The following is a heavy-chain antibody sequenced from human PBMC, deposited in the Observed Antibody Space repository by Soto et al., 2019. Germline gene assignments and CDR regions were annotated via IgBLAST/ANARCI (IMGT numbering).Heavy chain of an antibody. J-gene: IGHJ3*01. D-gene: IGHD3-22*01. CDR3: ARDQGAEYYDSSGYFV. CDR2: ISAYNGNT. CDR1: GYTFTSYG. V-gene: IGHV1-18*01. Sequence: ASVKVSCKASGYTFTSYGISWVLQAPGQGPEWMGWISAYNGNTNYAQKLQGRVTMTTDTSTSTAYMELRSLRSDDTAVYYCARDQGAEYYDSSGYFVWGQGTMVTVSS.